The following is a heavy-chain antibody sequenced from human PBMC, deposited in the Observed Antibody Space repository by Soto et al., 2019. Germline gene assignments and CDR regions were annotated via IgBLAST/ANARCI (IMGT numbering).Heavy chain of an antibody. CDR2: ISGSGGST. Sequence: EVQLLESGGGLVQPGGSLRLSCAASGFTFSSYAMSWVRQAPGKGLEWGSAISGSGGSTYYANSVKGRFTISRDNSKNTLYLQMNSLRAEDTAVYYCAKDPNYYDSSGYPYYFDYWGQGTLVTVSS. D-gene: IGHD3-22*01. J-gene: IGHJ4*02. V-gene: IGHV3-23*01. CDR1: GFTFSSYA. CDR3: AKDPNYYDSSGYPYYFDY.